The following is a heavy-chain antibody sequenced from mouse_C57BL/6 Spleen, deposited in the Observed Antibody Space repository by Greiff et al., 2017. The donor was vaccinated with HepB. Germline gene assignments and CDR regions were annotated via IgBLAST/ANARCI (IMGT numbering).Heavy chain of an antibody. V-gene: IGHV7-1*01. CDR1: GFTFSDFY. Sequence: EVQLVESGGGLVQSGRSLRLSCATSGFTFSDFYMEWVRQAPGKGLEWIAASRNKANDYTTEYSASVKGRFIVSRDTSQSILYLQMNALRAEDTAIYYCARDADWDWGWYFDVWGTGTTVTVSS. J-gene: IGHJ1*03. D-gene: IGHD4-1*01. CDR3: ARDADWDWGWYFDV. CDR2: SRNKANDYTT.